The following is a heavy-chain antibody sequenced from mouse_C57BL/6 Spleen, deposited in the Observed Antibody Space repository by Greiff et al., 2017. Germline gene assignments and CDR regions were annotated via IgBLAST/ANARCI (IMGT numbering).Heavy chain of an antibody. CDR2: IDPSDSYT. Sequence: QVQLQQPGAELVMPGASVKLSCKASGYTFTSYWMHWVKQRPGQGLEWIGEIDPSDSYTNYNQKFKGKSTLTVDNSSSTAYMQLSSLTSEDSAVYYCARGGLNTVKEAWLAYWGQGTLVTVSA. CDR1: GYTFTSYW. CDR3: ARGGLNTVKEAWLAY. D-gene: IGHD1-1*01. V-gene: IGHV1-69*01. J-gene: IGHJ3*01.